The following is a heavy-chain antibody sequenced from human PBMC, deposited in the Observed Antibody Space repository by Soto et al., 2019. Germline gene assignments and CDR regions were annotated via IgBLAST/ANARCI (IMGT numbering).Heavy chain of an antibody. Sequence: QVQLQESGPGLVKPSQTLSLSCSISGGSITSANYYWTWIRLFPGKGLEWIGYIYSSGTTHYNPSLKSRATISLDTSNNQFSLEVKSATAADTAVYYCARMGLHLGELSRNWFETWGQGSLVTVSS. V-gene: IGHV4-31*03. CDR1: GGSITSANYY. D-gene: IGHD3-16*02. J-gene: IGHJ5*02. CDR2: IYSSGTT. CDR3: ARMGLHLGELSRNWFET.